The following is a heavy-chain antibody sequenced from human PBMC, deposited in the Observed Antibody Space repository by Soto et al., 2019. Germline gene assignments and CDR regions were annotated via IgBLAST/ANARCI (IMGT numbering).Heavy chain of an antibody. CDR3: AKDQVQWLVQGPFDY. V-gene: IGHV3-30*18. CDR2: ISYDGSNK. D-gene: IGHD6-19*01. CDR1: GFTFSSYG. Sequence: QVQLVESGGGVVQPGRSLRLSCAASGFTFSSYGMHWVRQAPGKGLEWVAVISYDGSNKYYADSVKGRFTISRDNSKNTLYLQMNSLRAEDTAVYYCAKDQVQWLVQGPFDYWGQGTLVTVSS. J-gene: IGHJ4*02.